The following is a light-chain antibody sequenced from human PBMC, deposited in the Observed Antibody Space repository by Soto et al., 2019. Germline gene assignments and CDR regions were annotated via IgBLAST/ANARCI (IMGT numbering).Light chain of an antibody. Sequence: EIVMTQSPVTLSVSPGERATLSCRASQNISRSLAWYQQKPGQGPSLLIYGTSTRAGGVPDRFSGSGSGTDFTLTISRLEPEDFAVYYCQQYGSSPPITFGQGTRLEIK. CDR2: GTS. CDR1: QNISRS. J-gene: IGKJ5*01. V-gene: IGKV3-20*01. CDR3: QQYGSSPPIT.